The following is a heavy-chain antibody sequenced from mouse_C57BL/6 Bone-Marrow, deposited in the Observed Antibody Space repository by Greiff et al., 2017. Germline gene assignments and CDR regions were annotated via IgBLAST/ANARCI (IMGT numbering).Heavy chain of an antibody. CDR3: AREAYYVAMDY. J-gene: IGHJ4*01. CDR2: IDPSDSYT. D-gene: IGHD1-1*01. Sequence: QVQLQQSGAELARPGASVKLSCKASGYTFTSYGISWVKQRTGQGLEWIGEIDPSDSYTNYNQKFKGKSTLTVDKSSSTAYMQLSSLTSEDSAVYYCAREAYYVAMDYWGQGTSVTVSS. V-gene: IGHV1-69*01. CDR1: GYTFTSYG.